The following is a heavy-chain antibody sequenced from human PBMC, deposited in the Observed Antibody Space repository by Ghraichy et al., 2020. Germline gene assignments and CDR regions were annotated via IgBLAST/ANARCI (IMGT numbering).Heavy chain of an antibody. J-gene: IGHJ4*02. CDR3: ARVYYYGSGSYS. CDR1: GGSISSGGYY. Sequence: SETLSLTCTVSGGSISSGGYYWSWIRQHPGKGLEWIGYIYYSGSTYYNPSLKSRVTISVDTSKNQFYLKLSSVTAADTAVYYWARVYYYGSGSYSWGQGTLVTVSS. V-gene: IGHV4-31*03. D-gene: IGHD3-10*01. CDR2: IYYSGST.